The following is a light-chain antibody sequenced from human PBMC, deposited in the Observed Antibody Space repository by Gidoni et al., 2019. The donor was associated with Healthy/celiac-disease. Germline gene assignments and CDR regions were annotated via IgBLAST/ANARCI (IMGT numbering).Light chain of an antibody. CDR3: QQRSNWPPLT. Sequence: EIVLTQSPVTLSLSPGERATLSCRARQSVSSYLAWYQQNPGQAPRLLIYDASNRATGIPARFSGSGSGTDFTLTISSLEPEDFAVYYCQQRSNWPPLTFGGGTKVEIK. CDR2: DAS. J-gene: IGKJ4*01. CDR1: QSVSSY. V-gene: IGKV3-11*01.